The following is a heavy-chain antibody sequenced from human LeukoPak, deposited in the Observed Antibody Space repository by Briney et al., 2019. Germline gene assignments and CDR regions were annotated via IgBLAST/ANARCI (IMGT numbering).Heavy chain of an antibody. CDR3: ARHRAVGYCSSTSCYGNWFDP. J-gene: IGHJ5*02. CDR2: IYYSGST. CDR1: GGSISSYY. V-gene: IGHV4-59*08. Sequence: SETLSLTCTVSGGSISSYYWSWIRQPPGKGLEWIGYIYYSGSTNYNPSLKSRVTISVDTSKNQFSLKLSSVTAADTAVYSCARHRAVGYCSSTSCYGNWFDPWGQGTLVTVSS. D-gene: IGHD2-2*01.